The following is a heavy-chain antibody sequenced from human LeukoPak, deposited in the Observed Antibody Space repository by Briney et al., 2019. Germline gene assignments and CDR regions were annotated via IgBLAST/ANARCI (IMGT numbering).Heavy chain of an antibody. CDR1: GYTFTGYY. Sequence: PRASVKVSCKASGYTFTGYYMHWVRQAPGQGLEWMGWINPNSGGTNYAQKFQGRVTMTRDTSTSTAYMELSRLRSDDTAVYYCARAPVGATDFDYWGQGTLVTVSS. V-gene: IGHV1-2*02. J-gene: IGHJ4*02. CDR2: INPNSGGT. CDR3: ARAPVGATDFDY. D-gene: IGHD1-26*01.